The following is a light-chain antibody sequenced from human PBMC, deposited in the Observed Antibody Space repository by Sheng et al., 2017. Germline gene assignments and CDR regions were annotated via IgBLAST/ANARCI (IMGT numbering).Light chain of an antibody. CDR2: RDT. CDR1: KIGTKD. CDR3: QVWDSSAEV. V-gene: IGLV3-9*01. J-gene: IGLJ1*01. Sequence: SYEVTQPLSVSVALGQTARITCGGXKIGTKDVHWYQQKPGQAPVLVLYRDTYRPSGIPERFSGSNSGNTATLIITRAQAGDEADYYCQVWDSSAEVFGTGTTVTVL.